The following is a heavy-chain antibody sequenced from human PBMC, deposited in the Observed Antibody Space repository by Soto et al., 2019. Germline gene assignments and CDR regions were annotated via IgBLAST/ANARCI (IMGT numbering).Heavy chain of an antibody. J-gene: IGHJ4*02. CDR1: GFTFTNYA. CDR3: AKDTSSSLRGIGSLFDY. V-gene: IGHV3-23*01. CDR2: IRGDGDTT. Sequence: GGSLRLSCAASGFTFTNYAMSWVRQAPGEGLEWVSTIRGDGDTTDYADSVRGRFTISRDNSKNTLYFQMNSLRAEDTAVYYCAKDTSSSLRGIGSLFDYWGQGT. D-gene: IGHD3-10*01.